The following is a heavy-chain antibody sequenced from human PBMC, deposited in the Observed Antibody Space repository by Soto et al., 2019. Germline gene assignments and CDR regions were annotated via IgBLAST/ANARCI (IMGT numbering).Heavy chain of an antibody. D-gene: IGHD3-10*01. J-gene: IGHJ4*02. Sequence: GSLRLSCAASGFTFSSNAMTWVRQAPGKGLEWVSAISGSSGSIYYADSLKGRFTISRDNSKNTLYLQMNSLRAEDTAVYYCAKNYYASGSYDYWGQGTLVTVSS. CDR2: ISGSSGSI. CDR3: AKNYYASGSYDY. V-gene: IGHV3-23*01. CDR1: GFTFSSNA.